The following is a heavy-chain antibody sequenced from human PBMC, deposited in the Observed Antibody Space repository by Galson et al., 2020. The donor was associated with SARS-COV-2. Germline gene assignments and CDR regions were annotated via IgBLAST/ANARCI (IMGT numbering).Heavy chain of an antibody. CDR1: GFTFSRYA. V-gene: IGHV3-30*18. CDR3: AKSIIAVDDEAFDI. D-gene: IGHD6-19*01. CDR2: ISHAGTNK. Sequence: GESLKISCTASGFTFSRYAMHWVRQAPGKGLEWVADISHAGTNKFYGDSVKGRFTISRDNSKNTLYLQMNSLKSEDTAMYYCAKSIIAVDDEAFDIWGQGTLVTVSS. J-gene: IGHJ3*02.